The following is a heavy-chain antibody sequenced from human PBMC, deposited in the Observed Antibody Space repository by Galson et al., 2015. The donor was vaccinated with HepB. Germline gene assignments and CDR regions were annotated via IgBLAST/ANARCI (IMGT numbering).Heavy chain of an antibody. D-gene: IGHD3-9*01. J-gene: IGHJ4*03. V-gene: IGHV3-23*01. CDR2: ISGSGGST. CDR3: AREVDILTGFGTFYYFDY. Sequence: SLRLSCAASGFTFSSYAMSWVRQAPGKGLEWVSAISGSGGSTYYADSVKGRFTISRDNSKNTLYLQMNSLRAEDTAVYYCAREVDILTGFGTFYYFDYWGQGTMVTVSS. CDR1: GFTFSSYA.